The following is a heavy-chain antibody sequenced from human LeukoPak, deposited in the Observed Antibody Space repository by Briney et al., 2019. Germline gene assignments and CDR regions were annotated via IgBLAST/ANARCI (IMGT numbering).Heavy chain of an antibody. CDR2: IYYSGST. CDR3: ARTYDSSGYYFDY. Sequence: SQALSLTCTVSGGSVSSGGYYWSWIRQHPGKDLEWIGYIYYSGSTYYNPSLKSRVSISIDTSKNQFSLKLSSVTAADTAVYYCARTYDSSGYYFDYWGQGTLVTVSS. J-gene: IGHJ4*02. D-gene: IGHD3-22*01. V-gene: IGHV4-31*03. CDR1: GGSVSSGGYY.